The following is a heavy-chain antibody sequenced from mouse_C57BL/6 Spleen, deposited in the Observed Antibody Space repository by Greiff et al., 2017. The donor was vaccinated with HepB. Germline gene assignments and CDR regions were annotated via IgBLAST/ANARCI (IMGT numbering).Heavy chain of an antibody. CDR2: IDPENGDT. J-gene: IGHJ3*01. V-gene: IGHV14-4*01. CDR1: GFNIKDDY. D-gene: IGHD2-5*01. Sequence: EVKLMESGAELVRPGASVKLSCTASGFNIKDDYMHWVKQRPEQGLEWIGWIDPENGDTEYASKFQGKATITADTSSNTAYLQLSSLTSEDTAVYYCTLYSNYWFAYWGQGTLVTVSA. CDR3: TLYSNYWFAY.